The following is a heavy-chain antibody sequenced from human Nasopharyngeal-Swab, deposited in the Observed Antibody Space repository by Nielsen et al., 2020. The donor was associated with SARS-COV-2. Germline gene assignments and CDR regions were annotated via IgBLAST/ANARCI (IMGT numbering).Heavy chain of an antibody. J-gene: IGHJ4*02. CDR1: GFTFSSYA. Sequence: GESLKISCAASGFTFSSYAMSWVRQPPGKGLEWVSTVSGKTGNTYYADSVKGRFTISRDISKNTLYLQMNSLGADDTAVYYCAKGRYSGYSAFDCWGQGTLVTVSS. D-gene: IGHD5-12*01. CDR2: VSGKTGNT. CDR3: AKGRYSGYSAFDC. V-gene: IGHV3-23*01.